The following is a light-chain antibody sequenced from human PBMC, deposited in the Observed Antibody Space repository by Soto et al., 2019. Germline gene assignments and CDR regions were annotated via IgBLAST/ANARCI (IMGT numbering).Light chain of an antibody. CDR3: QQFYSYPFT. Sequence: DIQLTQSPSFLSASVGDRVTITCRASQGISNHFAWFEQKPGTAPRLLIYYESTLQTGVPSRFCGSMSGTEFTLPISTLQPEDFATYYCQQFYSYPFTFGPGTKVHVK. V-gene: IGKV1-9*01. J-gene: IGKJ3*01. CDR2: YES. CDR1: QGISNH.